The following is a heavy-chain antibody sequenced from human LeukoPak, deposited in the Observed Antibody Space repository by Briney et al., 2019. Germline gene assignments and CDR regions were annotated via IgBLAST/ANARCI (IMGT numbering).Heavy chain of an antibody. CDR1: GFTFDDYA. J-gene: IGHJ6*02. V-gene: IGHV3-9*01. CDR2: ITWNRDNI. D-gene: IGHD3-22*01. CDR3: AKDLSSAITSALVLDV. Sequence: GRSLRLSCTVSGFTFDDYAMHWVRHTPGKGLEWVTGITWNRDNIGYGDSVKGRFTISRDNVKNVLYLQMNSLRPEDTALYYCAKDLSSAITSALVLDVWGQGTTV.